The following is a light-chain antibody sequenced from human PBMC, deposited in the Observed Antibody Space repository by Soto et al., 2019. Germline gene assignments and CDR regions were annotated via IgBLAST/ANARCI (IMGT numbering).Light chain of an antibody. CDR1: QTISDW. Sequence: DIQMTQSPSTLSASVGDRVTITCRASQTISDWSAWYQQIPGKAPRLLIYDASTLQSGVPSRFSGSGSGTEFTLTISSLQPDDFATYYCQEYKSATFGQGTKLEIK. CDR2: DAS. V-gene: IGKV1-5*01. CDR3: QEYKSAT. J-gene: IGKJ2*01.